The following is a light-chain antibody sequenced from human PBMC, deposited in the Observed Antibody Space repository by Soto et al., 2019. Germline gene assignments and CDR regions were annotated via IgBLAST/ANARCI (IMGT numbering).Light chain of an antibody. V-gene: IGKV3-20*01. Sequence: IVFSLSLRTLSLYPGERATLSCRASQSISSNYLAWYQQKPGQAPRLLIHGASNRATGIPDRFSGSGSGTDFTLTISRLEPEDFAVYYCQQYGTSPKTFGQGAKVDIK. J-gene: IGKJ1*01. CDR1: QSISSNY. CDR2: GAS. CDR3: QQYGTSPKT.